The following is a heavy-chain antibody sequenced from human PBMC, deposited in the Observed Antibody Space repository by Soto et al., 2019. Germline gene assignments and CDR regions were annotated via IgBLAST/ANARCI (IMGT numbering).Heavy chain of an antibody. CDR2: IYYSGST. Sequence: QVQLQESSPGLVKPSQTLSLTCTVSGGSISSGGYFWSWIRQHPGKGLEWIGFIYYSGSTYYNPSLKSRVTISVDTSKNQFSLKLGSVTAADTAVYYCAREGAAPYYYYGMDVWGQGTTVTVSS. V-gene: IGHV4-31*03. D-gene: IGHD6-6*01. CDR3: AREGAAPYYYYGMDV. J-gene: IGHJ6*02. CDR1: GGSISSGGYF.